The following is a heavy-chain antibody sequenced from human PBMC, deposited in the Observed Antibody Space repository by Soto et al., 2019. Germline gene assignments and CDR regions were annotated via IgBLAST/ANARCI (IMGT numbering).Heavy chain of an antibody. J-gene: IGHJ4*02. CDR2: ISYDGSNK. CDR3: ARGNDYGDPLDY. D-gene: IGHD4-17*01. CDR1: GFTFSSYA. Sequence: GGSLRLSCAASGFTFSSYAMHWVRQAPGKGLEWVAVISYDGSNKYYADSVKGRFTISRDNSKNTLYLQMNSLRAEDTAVYYCARGNDYGDPLDYWGQGTLVTAPQ. V-gene: IGHV3-30-3*01.